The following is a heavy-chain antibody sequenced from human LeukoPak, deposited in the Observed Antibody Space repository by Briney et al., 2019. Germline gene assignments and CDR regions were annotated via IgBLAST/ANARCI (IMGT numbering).Heavy chain of an antibody. CDR2: IKSDGSST. V-gene: IGHV3-74*01. J-gene: IGHJ6*02. CDR1: GFTFSSSA. D-gene: IGHD2-21*02. CDR3: SRDSLSSCGGDCYSGLDV. Sequence: GGSLRLSCAASGFTFSSSAMSWVRQVPGKGLEWVSRIKSDGSSTTYADSVKGRFTISRDNAKNTLYLQMNSLRAEDTAVYYCSRDSLSSCGGDCYSGLDVWGQGTTVTVSS.